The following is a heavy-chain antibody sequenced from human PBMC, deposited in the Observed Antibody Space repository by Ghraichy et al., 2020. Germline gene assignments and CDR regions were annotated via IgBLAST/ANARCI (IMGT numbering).Heavy chain of an antibody. D-gene: IGHD1-20*01. V-gene: IGHV3-20*01. CDR1: GFTFDDYG. CDR3: ARGARYNWNDVSNWFDP. J-gene: IGHJ5*02. CDR2: INWNGGST. Sequence: GGSLRLSCAASGFTFDDYGMSWVRQAPGKGLEWVSGINWNGGSTGYADSVKGRFTISRDNAKNSLYLQMNSLRAEDTALYHCARGARYNWNDVSNWFDPWGQGTLVTVSS.